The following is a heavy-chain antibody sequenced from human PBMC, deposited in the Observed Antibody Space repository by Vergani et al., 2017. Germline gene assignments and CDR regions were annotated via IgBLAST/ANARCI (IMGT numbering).Heavy chain of an antibody. CDR2: INWNGGST. CDR3: ASHPGDGDYVSFDY. D-gene: IGHD4-17*01. V-gene: IGHV3-20*04. Sequence: EVQLVESGGGVLRPGGSWRLSGPASGFPFVDYGLSWVRQAPGRGLEWVSGINWNGGSTGYADSVKGRFTISRDNAKNSLYLQMNSLRAEDTALYYCASHPGDGDYVSFDYWGQGTLVTVSS. J-gene: IGHJ4*02. CDR1: GFPFVDYG.